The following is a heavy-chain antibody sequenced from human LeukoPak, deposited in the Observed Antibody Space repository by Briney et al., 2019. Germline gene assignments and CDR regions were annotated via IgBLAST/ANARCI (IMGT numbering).Heavy chain of an antibody. J-gene: IGHJ6*02. CDR3: ARTVAAKSYYYYYGTDV. V-gene: IGHV4-59*01. Sequence: PSETLSLTCTVSGGSISSYYWSWIRQPPGKGLEWIGYIYYSGSTNYNPSLKSRVTISVDTSKNQFSLKLSSVTAADTAVYYCARTVAAKSYYYYYGTDVWGQGTTVTVSS. D-gene: IGHD2-15*01. CDR2: IYYSGST. CDR1: GGSISSYY.